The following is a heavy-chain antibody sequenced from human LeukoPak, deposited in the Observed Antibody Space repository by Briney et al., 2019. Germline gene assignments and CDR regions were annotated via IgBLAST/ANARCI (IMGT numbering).Heavy chain of an antibody. CDR2: ISYDGSNK. J-gene: IGHJ3*02. V-gene: IGHV3-30*03. CDR1: GFTFSSYG. D-gene: IGHD6-25*01. CDR3: ARDRPPAVEVAFDI. Sequence: PGRSLRLSCAASGFTFSSYGMHWVRQAPGKGLEWVAVISYDGSNKYYADSVKGRFTISRDNSKNTLYLQMNSLRAEDTAVYYCARDRPPAVEVAFDIWGQGTMVTVSS.